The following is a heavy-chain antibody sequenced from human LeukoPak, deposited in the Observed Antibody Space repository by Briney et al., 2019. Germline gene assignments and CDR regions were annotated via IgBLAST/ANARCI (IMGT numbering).Heavy chain of an antibody. V-gene: IGHV3-49*04. D-gene: IGHD3-16*01. J-gene: IGHJ4*02. CDR2: IRSKAYGGTT. CDR1: GFNFGDYA. CDR3: TREGDYVWGSLFLDY. Sequence: PGGSLRLSCTASGFNFGDYAMSWVRQAPGKGLEWVGFIRSKAYGGTTEYAASVKGRFTISRDDSKSIAYLQMNSLKTEDTAVYYCTREGDYVWGSLFLDYWGQGTLVTVSS.